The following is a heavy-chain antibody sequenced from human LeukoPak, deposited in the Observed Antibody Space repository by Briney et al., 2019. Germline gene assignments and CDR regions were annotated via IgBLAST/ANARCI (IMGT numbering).Heavy chain of an antibody. Sequence: GGSLRLSCAASGFTFSSYSMNWVRQAPGKGLEWVSSISSSSSYIYYADSEKGRFTISRDNAKNSLYLQMNSLRAEDTAVYYCARDPPYYDFWSDDAYYFDYWGQGTLVTVSS. J-gene: IGHJ4*02. CDR1: GFTFSSYS. CDR3: ARDPPYYDFWSDDAYYFDY. CDR2: ISSSSSYI. D-gene: IGHD3-3*01. V-gene: IGHV3-21*01.